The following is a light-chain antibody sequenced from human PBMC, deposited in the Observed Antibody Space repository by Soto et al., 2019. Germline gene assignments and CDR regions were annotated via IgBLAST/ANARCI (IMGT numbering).Light chain of an antibody. V-gene: IGLV1-44*01. CDR3: AASDDSLNGVV. CDR2: SNN. CDR1: SSNIGSNT. J-gene: IGLJ2*01. Sequence: QSVLTQPPSASGTPGQRVTISCSGSSSNIGSNTVNWYQQLPGTAHKLLIYSNNQRPSGVPDRFSGSKSGTSASLAISGLQSEDEADYYCAASDDSLNGVVFGGGTKLTVL.